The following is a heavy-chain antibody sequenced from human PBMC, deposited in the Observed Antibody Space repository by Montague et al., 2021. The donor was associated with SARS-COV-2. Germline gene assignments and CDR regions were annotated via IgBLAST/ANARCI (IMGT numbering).Heavy chain of an antibody. CDR3: ARAGGGSSYNYYGLDV. V-gene: IGHV4-59*01. J-gene: IGHJ6*02. CDR1: GGSINSFY. Sequence: SETLSLTCSISGGSINSFYWNWIRQSPGKGLEWIGYVYYTGGTNYNPSLKSRATILVATSKNKFSLTVGSVTAADTAVYYCARAGGGSSYNYYGLDVWGQGTTVTVSS. D-gene: IGHD2-15*01. CDR2: VYYTGGT.